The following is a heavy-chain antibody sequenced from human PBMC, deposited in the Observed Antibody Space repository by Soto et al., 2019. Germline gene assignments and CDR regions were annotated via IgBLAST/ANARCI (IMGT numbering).Heavy chain of an antibody. V-gene: IGHV6-1*01. J-gene: IGHJ3*01. CDR3: ARGNALDV. D-gene: IGHD3-10*01. Sequence: QGPLQQSGPGLVKPSQTLSLTCAISGDSVSSDITSWNWIRQSPSRGLEWLGRTYYRSKWFHDYAASVKSRITINTDTSKNQFSLELNSMTPEDTAVYYCARGNALDVWGQGTVVTVSS. CDR2: TYYRSKWFH. CDR1: GDSVSSDITS.